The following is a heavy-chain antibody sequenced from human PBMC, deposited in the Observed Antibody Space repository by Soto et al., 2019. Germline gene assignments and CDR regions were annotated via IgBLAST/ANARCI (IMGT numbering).Heavy chain of an antibody. CDR3: ARSVEWLASFDY. Sequence: QVQLVQSGAEVKKPGASVKVSCKASGYTFTSYDINWVRQATGQGLEWMGWMNPNSGNTGYAHKFQGRVTMTRNTSISTAYMELSSLRSDDTAVYYWARSVEWLASFDYWGQGTLVTVSS. V-gene: IGHV1-8*01. CDR1: GYTFTSYD. D-gene: IGHD6-19*01. CDR2: MNPNSGNT. J-gene: IGHJ4*02.